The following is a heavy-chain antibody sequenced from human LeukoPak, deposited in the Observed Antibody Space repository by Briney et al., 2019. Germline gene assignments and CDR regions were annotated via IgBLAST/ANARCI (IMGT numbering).Heavy chain of an antibody. J-gene: IGHJ6*03. D-gene: IGHD6-19*01. CDR1: GYSISSGYY. CDR3: ARDHHNSSGWELYYYYYMDV. V-gene: IGHV4-38-2*02. CDR2: IYHSGST. Sequence: PSETLSLTCTVSGYSISSGYYWGWIRQPPGKGLEWIGSIYHSGSTYYNPSLKSRVTISVDTSKNQFSLKLSSVTAADTAVYYCARDHHNSSGWELYYYYYMDVWGKGTTVTVSS.